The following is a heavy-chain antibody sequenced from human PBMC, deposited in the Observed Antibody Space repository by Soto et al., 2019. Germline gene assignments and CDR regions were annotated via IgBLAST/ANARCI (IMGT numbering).Heavy chain of an antibody. J-gene: IGHJ3*02. V-gene: IGHV3-33*01. D-gene: IGHD3-16*01. CDR3: ARGGPSTLLDAFDI. CDR2: IWYDGSNK. CDR1: GFTFSSYG. Sequence: QVQLVESGGGVVQPGRSLRLSCAASGFTFSSYGMHWVRQAPGKGLEWVAVIWYDGSNKYYADSVKGRFTISRDNSKNTLYLQMNSLRAEDTAVYYCARGGPSTLLDAFDIWGQGTMVTVSS.